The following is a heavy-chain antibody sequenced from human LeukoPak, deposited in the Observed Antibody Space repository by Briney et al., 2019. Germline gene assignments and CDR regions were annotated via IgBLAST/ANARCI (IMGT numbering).Heavy chain of an antibody. V-gene: IGHV3-21*04. D-gene: IGHD4-17*01. J-gene: IGHJ6*03. CDR3: AKAPLRFLDHFYYIDV. Sequence: GGSLRLSCAASGFTCSSYSMNWVRQAPGKGLEWVSSISSSSSYIYYADSAKGRFTISRDNAKNSLYLQMNSLRVEDTALYYCAKAPLRFLDHFYYIDVWGKGTTVTV. CDR1: GFTCSSYS. CDR2: ISSSSSYI.